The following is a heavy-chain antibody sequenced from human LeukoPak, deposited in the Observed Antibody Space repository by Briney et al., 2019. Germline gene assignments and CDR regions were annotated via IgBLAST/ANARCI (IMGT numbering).Heavy chain of an antibody. V-gene: IGHV3-7*01. CDR3: ARDGSWGRYVFDFDY. J-gene: IGHJ4*02. CDR1: GFTFSSYS. D-gene: IGHD3-16*01. Sequence: GGSLRLSCAASGFTFSSYSMNWVRQAPGKGLQWVASIRQDGSEKYYVDSVKGRFTISKDNAKNSLYLQMNSLRVKDTAVYYCARDGSWGRYVFDFDYWGQGTLVTVSS. CDR2: IRQDGSEK.